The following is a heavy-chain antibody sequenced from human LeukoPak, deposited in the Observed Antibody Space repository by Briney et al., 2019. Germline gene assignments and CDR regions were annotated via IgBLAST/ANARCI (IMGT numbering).Heavy chain of an antibody. V-gene: IGHV3-21*01. Sequence: GGSLRLSCAASGFTFSSYSMNWVRQAPGKGLEWVSSISSSGSYIYYADSVKGRFTISRDNAKNSLYLQMNSLRAEDTAVYYCARCTTAGYSSGWYGPSFDYWGQGTLVTVSS. D-gene: IGHD6-19*01. CDR3: ARCTTAGYSSGWYGPSFDY. J-gene: IGHJ4*02. CDR1: GFTFSSYS. CDR2: ISSSGSYI.